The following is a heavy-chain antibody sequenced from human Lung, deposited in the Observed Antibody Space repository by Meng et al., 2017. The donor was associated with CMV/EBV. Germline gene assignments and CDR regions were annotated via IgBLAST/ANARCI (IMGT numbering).Heavy chain of an antibody. Sequence: GGSLRLXXAASGFTFSSYWMHWVRQAPGKGLVWVSRINSDGSSTSYADSVKGRFTISRDNAKNTLYLQMNSLRAEDTAVYYCARDLRVRGVKGGSRYYGMDVWGRGXTVTVSS. CDR1: GFTFSSYW. CDR3: ARDLRVRGVKGGSRYYGMDV. CDR2: INSDGSST. D-gene: IGHD3-10*01. J-gene: IGHJ6*02. V-gene: IGHV3-74*01.